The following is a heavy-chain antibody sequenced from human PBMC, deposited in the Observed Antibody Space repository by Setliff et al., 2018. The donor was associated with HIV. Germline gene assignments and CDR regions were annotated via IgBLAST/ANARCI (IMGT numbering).Heavy chain of an antibody. V-gene: IGHV3-21*01. CDR1: GFTLSTYT. CDR2: ISSNIIYI. J-gene: IGHJ5*02. CDR3: AKDSPGYSSGWYEGVS. D-gene: IGHD6-19*01. Sequence: GGSLRLSCAASGFTLSTYTMNCVRQAPGKGLEWISSISSNIIYIYYADSVRGRFTISRDNAKNSLYLQMNSLRVEDTAVYYCAKDSPGYSSGWYEGVSWGQGTLVTVSS.